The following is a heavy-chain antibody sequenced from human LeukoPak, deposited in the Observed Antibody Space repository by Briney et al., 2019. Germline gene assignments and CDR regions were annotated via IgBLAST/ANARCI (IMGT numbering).Heavy chain of an antibody. Sequence: GWSLRLSCAASGFTFSSYGMHWVRQAPGKGLEWVAVISYDGSNKYYADSVKGRFTISRDNSKNTLYLQMNSLRAEDTAVYYCAKDSSLRWLGTFDYWGQGTLVTVSS. J-gene: IGHJ4*02. CDR2: ISYDGSNK. D-gene: IGHD6-19*01. CDR1: GFTFSSYG. CDR3: AKDSSLRWLGTFDY. V-gene: IGHV3-30*18.